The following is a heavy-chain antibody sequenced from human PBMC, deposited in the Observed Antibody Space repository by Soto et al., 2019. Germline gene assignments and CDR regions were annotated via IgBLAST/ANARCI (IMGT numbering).Heavy chain of an antibody. J-gene: IGHJ6*02. D-gene: IGHD2-21*01. CDR1: GYTFTSYY. Sequence: QVQLVQSGAEVKKPGASVKVSCKASGYTFTSYYMHWVRQAPGQGLEWMGIINPSGGSTSYAQKFQGRVTMTRDTSTSTVYMELSSLRSEDTAVYYCARDILVDHYYYYGMDVWGQGTTVTVSS. V-gene: IGHV1-46*01. CDR3: ARDILVDHYYYYGMDV. CDR2: INPSGGST.